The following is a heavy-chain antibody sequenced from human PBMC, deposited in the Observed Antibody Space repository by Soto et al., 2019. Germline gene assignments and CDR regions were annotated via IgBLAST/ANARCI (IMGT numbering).Heavy chain of an antibody. V-gene: IGHV4-31*03. CDR3: AISSGYADWFDP. CDR2: IYYSGST. D-gene: IGHD3-22*01. CDR1: GGSISSGGYY. J-gene: IGHJ5*02. Sequence: QVQLQESGPGLVKPSRTLSLICTVSGGSISSGGYYWSWIRQHPGKGLEWIGYIYYSGSTYYNPSLKSRVTISVDTSKNQFSLKLRSVTAADTAVYYCAISSGYADWFDPWGQGTLVTVSS.